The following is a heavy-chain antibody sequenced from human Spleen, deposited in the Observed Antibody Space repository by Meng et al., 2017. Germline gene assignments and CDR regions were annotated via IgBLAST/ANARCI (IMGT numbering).Heavy chain of an antibody. CDR1: GGSFSGYY. J-gene: IGHJ4*02. CDR3: ARGCSGYRVFLCY. Sequence: QVQLPQWGAGLLKPSETLSLTCAVYGGSFSGYYWSWIRQPPGKGLEWIGEINHSGSTNYNPSLKSRVTISVDTSKNQFSLMLSSVTAADTAVYYCARGCSGYRVFLCYWGQGTLVTVSS. D-gene: IGHD3-22*01. CDR2: INHSGST. V-gene: IGHV4-34*01.